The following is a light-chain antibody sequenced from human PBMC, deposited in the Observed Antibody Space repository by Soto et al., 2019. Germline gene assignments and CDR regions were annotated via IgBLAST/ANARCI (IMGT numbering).Light chain of an antibody. CDR3: HLYSASLWT. V-gene: IGKV3-20*01. J-gene: IGKJ1*01. CDR2: DTS. Sequence: EIVMTQSPGIVSLSPGDNVTLSCKTSQGFLHGYIAWHQQKPGLSPRLLIYDTSRRAPGIPDRFSGSGSGTDFTLTVSRLDLEDFAVYYCHLYSASLWTFGPGTTVEIK. CDR1: QGFLHGY.